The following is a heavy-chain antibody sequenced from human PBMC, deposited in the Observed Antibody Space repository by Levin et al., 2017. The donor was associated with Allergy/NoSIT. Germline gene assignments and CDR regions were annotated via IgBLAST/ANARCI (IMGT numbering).Heavy chain of an antibody. CDR3: ARNDYGDYVQNFDY. J-gene: IGHJ4*02. V-gene: IGHV1-2*02. D-gene: IGHD4-17*01. CDR1: GYTFTDHY. Sequence: ASVKVSCEAAGYTFTDHYMHWVRQAPGQGLEWMGWVNCNSGDTHYAQQFQDRVTMTRDTSITTAYIEVSSLRFDDTALYFCARNDYGDYVQNFDYWGQGTLVTVSS. CDR2: VNCNSGDT.